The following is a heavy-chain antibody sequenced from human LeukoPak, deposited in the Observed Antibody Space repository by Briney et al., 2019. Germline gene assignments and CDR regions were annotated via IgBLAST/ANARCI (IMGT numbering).Heavy chain of an antibody. D-gene: IGHD6-19*01. CDR1: GFTFSSYG. CDR3: AKDLGSSGWYIDY. CDR2: ISYDGSNK. Sequence: PGGSLRLSCAASGFTFSSYGMHWLRQAPGKGLEWVAVISYDGSNKYYADSVKGRFTISRDNSKNTLYLQMNSLRAEDTAVYYCAKDLGSSGWYIDYWGQGTLVTVSS. V-gene: IGHV3-30*18. J-gene: IGHJ4*02.